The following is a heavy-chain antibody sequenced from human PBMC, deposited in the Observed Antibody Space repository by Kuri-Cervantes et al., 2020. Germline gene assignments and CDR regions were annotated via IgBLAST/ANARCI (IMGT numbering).Heavy chain of an antibody. V-gene: IGHV4-61*01. J-gene: IGHJ3*02. CDR2: IYYSGSI. CDR1: GGSVSSGSYY. CDR3: ARDRDCSSGSCYLDAFDI. Sequence: SETLSLTCTVSGGSVSSGSYYWSWIRQPPGKELEWIGYIYYSGSIKYNPSLKSRVTISVDTSKKQFSLKLSSVTAADTAVYYCARDRDCSSGSCYLDAFDIWGQGTLVTVSS. D-gene: IGHD2-15*01.